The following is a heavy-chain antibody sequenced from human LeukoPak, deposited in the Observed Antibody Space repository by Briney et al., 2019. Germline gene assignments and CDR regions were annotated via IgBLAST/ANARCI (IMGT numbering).Heavy chain of an antibody. J-gene: IGHJ6*03. CDR1: GFTFSSYA. CDR3: AKDPHNYYMDV. CDR2: ISGSGGST. V-gene: IGHV3-23*01. Sequence: PGGSLRLSCAASGFTFSSYAMSWVRQAPGKGLEWVSAISGSGGSTYYADSVKGRFTISRDNSKNTLYLRMSSLRAEDSALYYCAKDPHNYYMDVWGKGTTVTVSS.